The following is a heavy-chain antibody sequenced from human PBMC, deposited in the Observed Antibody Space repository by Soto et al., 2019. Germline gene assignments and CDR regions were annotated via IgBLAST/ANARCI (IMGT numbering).Heavy chain of an antibody. D-gene: IGHD5-12*01. V-gene: IGHV1-69*13. CDR1: GGTFNNYP. CDR2: SIPIFGTA. CDR3: ARGRGYSGDDHYYYFDMDV. Sequence: SVKVSCKASGGTFNNYPITWVRQAPGEGLEWMGGSIPIFGTANYAQKFQGRVTISVDESTSTAYMELSSLRSEDTAVYYCARGRGYSGDDHYYYFDMDVWGQGTTVTSP. J-gene: IGHJ6*02.